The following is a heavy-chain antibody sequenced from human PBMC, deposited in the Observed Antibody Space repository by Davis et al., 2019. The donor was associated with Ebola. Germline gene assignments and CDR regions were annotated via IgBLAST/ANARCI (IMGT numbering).Heavy chain of an antibody. CDR3: ARDLPGGDWYFDL. CDR2: ISYDGSNK. D-gene: IGHD1-14*01. CDR1: GFAFDSYS. Sequence: GESLKISCAASGFAFDSYSMNWVRQAPGKGLEWVAVISYDGSNKYYADSGRFTISRDNSKNTLYLQMSSLRTDDTAVYYCARDLPGGDWYFDLWGRGTLVTVSS. J-gene: IGHJ2*01. V-gene: IGHV3-30*04.